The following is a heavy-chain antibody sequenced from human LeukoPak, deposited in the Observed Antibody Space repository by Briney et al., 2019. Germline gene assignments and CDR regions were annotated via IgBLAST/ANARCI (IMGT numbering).Heavy chain of an antibody. V-gene: IGHV3-20*04. Sequence: GGSLRLSCAASGFTFDDYGMSWVRQAPGKGLEWVSGINWNGGSTGYADSVKGRFTISRDNAKNSLYMQMNSLRAEDTALYYCARDSGRGYYYYMDVWGKGTTVTVSS. CDR2: INWNGGST. D-gene: IGHD2-15*01. J-gene: IGHJ6*03. CDR3: ARDSGRGYYYYMDV. CDR1: GFTFDDYG.